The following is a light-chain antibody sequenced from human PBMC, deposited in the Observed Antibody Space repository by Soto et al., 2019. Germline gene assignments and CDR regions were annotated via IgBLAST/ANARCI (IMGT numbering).Light chain of an antibody. CDR2: NNY. V-gene: IGLV1-44*01. CDR3: AAWDDSLNGPV. J-gene: IGLJ3*02. CDR1: SSKIGSNT. Sequence: QSVLTQPPSASGTPGLRVTISCSGSSSKIGSNTVNWYQQLPGTAPKLLIYNNYYRPSGVTDRISASKSGTSASLAISGLQSDDEADYYCAAWDDSLNGPVFGGGTNLTVL.